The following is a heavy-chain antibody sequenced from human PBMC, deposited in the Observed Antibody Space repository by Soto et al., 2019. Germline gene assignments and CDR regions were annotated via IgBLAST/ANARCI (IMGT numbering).Heavy chain of an antibody. J-gene: IGHJ6*02. Sequence: SETLSLTCTVSGGSISSYYWSWIRQPAGKGLEWIGRIYTSGSTNYNPSLKSRVTMSVDTSKNQFSLKLSSVTAADTAVYYCARVRIAARTGAYGMDVWGQGTTVTVSS. CDR3: ARVRIAARTGAYGMDV. V-gene: IGHV4-4*07. CDR1: GGSISSYY. CDR2: IYTSGST. D-gene: IGHD6-6*01.